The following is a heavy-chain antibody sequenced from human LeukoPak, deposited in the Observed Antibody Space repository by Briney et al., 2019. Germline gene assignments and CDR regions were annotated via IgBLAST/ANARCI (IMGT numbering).Heavy chain of an antibody. V-gene: IGHV1-46*01. J-gene: IGHJ4*02. CDR3: ADELEQDYFDY. CDR1: GYTFAKFY. Sequence: GASVKVSCKASGYTFAKFYIHWVRQAPGQGLEWMGIINPSGGTTSYAQKFQGRVSMTRDTSTSTAYMELSSLRSEDTAVYYCADELEQDYFDYWGQGTLVTVSS. CDR2: INPSGGTT. D-gene: IGHD1/OR15-1a*01.